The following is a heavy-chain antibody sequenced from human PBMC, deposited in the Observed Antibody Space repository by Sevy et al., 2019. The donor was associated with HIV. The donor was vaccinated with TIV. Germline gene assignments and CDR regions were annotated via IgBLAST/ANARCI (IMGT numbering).Heavy chain of an antibody. D-gene: IGHD3-22*01. Sequence: GGSLRLSCAASGFTFSSYAMNWVRQAPGKGLEWVSVISAGGGTTYYADSVKGRFTISRDNSKNTLFLQMNSLRAEDTAIYYCAKLWTRSGYSNSPFDYWGQGALVTVSS. J-gene: IGHJ4*02. V-gene: IGHV3-23*01. CDR1: GFTFSSYA. CDR2: ISAGGGTT. CDR3: AKLWTRSGYSNSPFDY.